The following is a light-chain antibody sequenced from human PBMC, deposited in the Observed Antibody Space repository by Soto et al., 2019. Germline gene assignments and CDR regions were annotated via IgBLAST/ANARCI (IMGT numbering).Light chain of an antibody. J-gene: IGKJ1*01. CDR2: KAS. Sequence: DIQMTQSPSTLSASVGDRVTISCRASQSVSNWLAWYQQKPGKAPKLLIYKASSLESGVPSRFSGSGSGTEFTLTISSLQPDDFATYYCQHYNYYWTFGQGTKVEIK. V-gene: IGKV1-5*03. CDR1: QSVSNW. CDR3: QHYNYYWT.